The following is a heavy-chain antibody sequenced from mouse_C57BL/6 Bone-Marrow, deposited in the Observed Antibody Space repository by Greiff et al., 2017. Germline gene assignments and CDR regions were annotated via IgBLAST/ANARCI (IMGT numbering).Heavy chain of an antibody. CDR2: LRYDGST. D-gene: IGHD2-2*01. Sequence: EVKLMESGPGLVKPSQSLSLTCSVTGYSITSGYYWNWIRQFPGNKLEWMGYLRYDGSTNYNPSLKNRISFTRDTSKNQFFLKLNSVTTEDTATYYCAREGYPGLLDYWGQGTTLTVSS. V-gene: IGHV3-6*01. J-gene: IGHJ2*01. CDR3: AREGYPGLLDY. CDR1: GYSITSGYY.